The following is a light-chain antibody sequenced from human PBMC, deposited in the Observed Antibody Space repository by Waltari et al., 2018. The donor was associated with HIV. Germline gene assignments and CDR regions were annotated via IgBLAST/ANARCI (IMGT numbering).Light chain of an antibody. V-gene: IGLV2-14*03. CDR2: GVS. CDR3: CSYTKLTTHYVL. Sequence: QSALNQPASASGSPGKSITIPCNGTTPDIGGSNYVSLYQRHPDKAPKLIIFGVSNRPSGISSRFSGSKSGNTASLTISGLQAEDEADYYCCSYTKLTTHYVLFGGGTKLTVL. J-gene: IGLJ2*01. CDR1: TPDIGGSNY.